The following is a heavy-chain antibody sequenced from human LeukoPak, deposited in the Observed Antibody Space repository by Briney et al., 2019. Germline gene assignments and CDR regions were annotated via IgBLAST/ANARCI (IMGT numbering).Heavy chain of an antibody. CDR2: IYHSGST. CDR3: GAAGGVIGQIDY. J-gene: IGHJ4*02. D-gene: IGHD3-16*02. CDR1: GGSFSGYY. V-gene: IGHV4-34*01. Sequence: SETLSLTCAVYGGSFSGYYWSWIRQPPGKGLEWIGEIYHSGSTNYNPSLKSRVTISVDKSKNQFSLKLSSVTAADTAVYYCGAAGGVIGQIDYWGQGTLVTVSS.